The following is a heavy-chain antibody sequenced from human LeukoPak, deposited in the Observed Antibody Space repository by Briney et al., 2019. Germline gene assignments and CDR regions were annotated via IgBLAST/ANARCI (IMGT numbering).Heavy chain of an antibody. J-gene: IGHJ6*03. CDR3: ARGGIAARVFYPYYYYMDV. CDR2: INHSGST. Sequence: PSETLSLTCAVYGGSSSGYYWSWIRQPPGKGLEWIGEINHSGSTNYNPSLKSRVTISVDTSKNQFSLKLSSVTAADTAVYYCARGGIAARVFYPYYYYMDVWGKGTTVTVSS. CDR1: GGSSSGYY. D-gene: IGHD6-6*01. V-gene: IGHV4-34*01.